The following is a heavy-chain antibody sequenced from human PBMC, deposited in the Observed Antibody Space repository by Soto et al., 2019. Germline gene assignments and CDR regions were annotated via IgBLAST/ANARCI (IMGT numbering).Heavy chain of an antibody. V-gene: IGHV4-59*01. Sequence: SETLSLTCTVSGGSISSYYWSWIRQPPGKGLEWIGYIYYSGSTNYNPSLKSRVTISVDTSKNQFSLKLSSVTAADTAVYYCARGGVVPAAMGAGYYYYYYMDVWGKGTTVTVSS. CDR2: IYYSGST. J-gene: IGHJ6*03. D-gene: IGHD2-2*01. CDR1: GGSISSYY. CDR3: ARGGVVPAAMGAGYYYYYYMDV.